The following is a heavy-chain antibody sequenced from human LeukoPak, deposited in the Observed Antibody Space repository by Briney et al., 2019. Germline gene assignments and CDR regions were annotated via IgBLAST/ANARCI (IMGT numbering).Heavy chain of an antibody. CDR3: ARIVDTAMDFYGMDV. CDR1: GFTFSSYG. V-gene: IGHV3-30*12. Sequence: PGGSLRLSCAASGFTFSSYGMHWVRQAPGRGLEWVAFISYDGSNKYCADSVKGRFTISRDNSKNTLYLQMNSLRAEDTAVYYCARIVDTAMDFYGMDVWGQGTTVTVSS. J-gene: IGHJ6*02. D-gene: IGHD5-18*01. CDR2: ISYDGSNK.